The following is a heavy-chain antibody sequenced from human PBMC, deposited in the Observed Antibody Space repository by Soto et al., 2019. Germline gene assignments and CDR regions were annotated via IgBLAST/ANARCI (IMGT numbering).Heavy chain of an antibody. J-gene: IGHJ6*02. Sequence: QVQLQESGPGLVKPSQTLSLTCTVSGGSISSGDYYWSWIRQPPGKGLEWIGYIYYSGSTYYNPSVKIQVTISVVTAKHHFSLKLSSVAAADTAVDYCAREVNTMVRGVIDYYYCGMDVWGQGTTVTVSS. D-gene: IGHD3-10*01. V-gene: IGHV4-30-4*01. CDR3: AREVNTMVRGVIDYYYCGMDV. CDR2: IYYSGST. CDR1: GGSISSGDYY.